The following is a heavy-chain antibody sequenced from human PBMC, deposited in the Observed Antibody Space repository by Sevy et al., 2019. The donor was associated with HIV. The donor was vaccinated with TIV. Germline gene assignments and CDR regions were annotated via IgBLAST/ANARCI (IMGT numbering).Heavy chain of an antibody. CDR1: GYTFSSYG. V-gene: IGHV1-18*01. CDR2: ISVYNGNT. D-gene: IGHD2-2*01. CDR3: ARDGREYCSSTSCFGLDV. Sequence: ASVKVSCKASGYTFSSYGINWVRQAPGQGLEWMGWISVYNGNTNYAQKFQGRVTMTTDTSTNTAYMELRSLRSDDTAGYYCARDGREYCSSTSCFGLDVWGQGTTVTVSS. J-gene: IGHJ6*02.